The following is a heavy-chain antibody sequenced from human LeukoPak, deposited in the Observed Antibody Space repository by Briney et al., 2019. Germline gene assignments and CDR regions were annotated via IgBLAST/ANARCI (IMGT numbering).Heavy chain of an antibody. Sequence: SQTLSLTCAVSGDSISRNNYYWTWIRQPAGKGLEWIGHGSNSGSTNYNPSLKSRVTISVDTSKNQFSLKMNSVTAADTAVYYCARSYPALIFCYMDVWGKGTTVTVSS. D-gene: IGHD3-9*01. V-gene: IGHV4-61*09. CDR1: GDSISRNNYY. J-gene: IGHJ6*03. CDR2: GSNSGST. CDR3: ARSYPALIFCYMDV.